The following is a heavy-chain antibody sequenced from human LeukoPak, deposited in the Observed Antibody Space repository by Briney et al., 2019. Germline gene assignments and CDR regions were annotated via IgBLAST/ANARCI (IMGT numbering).Heavy chain of an antibody. CDR3: VTGPRPDITVAHSIEN. Sequence: GGSLILSCAASGFIFSNYAMSWVRQVPGRGLEWVSTISSRGDSTYDADSVKGRFTISRDNSKNSLYLQMNTVRAEDTAVYYCVTGPRPDITVAHSIENWGQGTLVTVSS. J-gene: IGHJ4*02. D-gene: IGHD6-19*01. CDR1: GFIFSNYA. V-gene: IGHV3-23*01. CDR2: ISSRGDST.